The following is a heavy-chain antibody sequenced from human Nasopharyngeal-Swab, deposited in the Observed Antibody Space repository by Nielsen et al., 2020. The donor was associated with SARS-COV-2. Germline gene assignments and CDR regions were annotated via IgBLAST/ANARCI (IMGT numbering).Heavy chain of an antibody. CDR2: ISNDGTTE. CDR3: ARDRESIFWSGYSFVY. Sequence: GESLKISCVASGFSFSSYSMHWVRQAPGKGLEWVAVISNDGTTEYYVDSVKGRFSISRDNSKDTVYLQMASLKPEDTAVYYCARDRESIFWSGYSFVYWGQGILVTVSS. J-gene: IGHJ4*02. D-gene: IGHD3/OR15-3a*01. V-gene: IGHV3-30-3*01. CDR1: GFSFSSYS.